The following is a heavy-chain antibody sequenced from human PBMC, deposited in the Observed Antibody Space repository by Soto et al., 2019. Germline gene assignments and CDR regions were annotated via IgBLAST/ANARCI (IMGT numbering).Heavy chain of an antibody. Sequence: KFQGRVTITRDTSASTAYMELSSLRSEDTAVYYCARSGTPPIFGVVPHFDYWGQGTLVTVSA. CDR3: ARSGTPPIFGVVPHFDY. V-gene: IGHV1-3*01. J-gene: IGHJ4*02. D-gene: IGHD3-3*01.